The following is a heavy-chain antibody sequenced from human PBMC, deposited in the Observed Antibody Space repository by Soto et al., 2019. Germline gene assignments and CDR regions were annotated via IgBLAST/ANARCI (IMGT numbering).Heavy chain of an antibody. CDR1: GYTFTKNF. V-gene: IGHV1-3*04. CDR3: ARDPIWTYTWNYARLNYLDP. D-gene: IGHD1-7*01. Sequence: GASVKVSCKASGYTFTKNFIHWLRQAPGQTLEWMGWIHTAKGNTKYSQKFEARVTLTRDTAASTAYMELNSLRSDDTAVYYCARDPIWTYTWNYARLNYLDPWGQGTLVTVSS. CDR2: IHTAKGNT. J-gene: IGHJ5*02.